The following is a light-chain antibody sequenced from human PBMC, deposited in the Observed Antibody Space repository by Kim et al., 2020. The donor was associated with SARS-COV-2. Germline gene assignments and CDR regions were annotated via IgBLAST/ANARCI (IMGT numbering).Light chain of an antibody. CDR2: DAS. J-gene: IGKJ1*01. Sequence: SPGERATLSCRASQGVNRDYLAWYQQRPGQSPRLLIYDASDRAPGIPDRITGSGSGTDFTLTISRLEPEDFAVYYCQQYGSSPRTFGQGTKVDIK. V-gene: IGKV3-20*01. CDR1: QGVNRDY. CDR3: QQYGSSPRT.